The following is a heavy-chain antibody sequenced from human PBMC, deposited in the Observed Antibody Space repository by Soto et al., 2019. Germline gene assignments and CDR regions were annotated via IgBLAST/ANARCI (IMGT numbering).Heavy chain of an antibody. J-gene: IGHJ4*02. Sequence: SETLSLTCIVSGVSINDYYWTWIRQPPGKALEWIGYLFYTGSTNYNPSLKSRVTISVDTSKNQFSLKLSSVTAADTAVYYCARGVFWSGYYPFDYWGQGTLVTVSS. CDR1: GVSINDYY. V-gene: IGHV4-59*12. CDR3: ARGVFWSGYYPFDY. D-gene: IGHD3-3*01. CDR2: LFYTGST.